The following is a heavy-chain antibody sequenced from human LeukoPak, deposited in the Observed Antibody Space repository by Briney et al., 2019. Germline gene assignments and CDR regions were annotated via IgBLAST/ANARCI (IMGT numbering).Heavy chain of an antibody. J-gene: IGHJ4*02. V-gene: IGHV3-30*04. D-gene: IGHD6-13*01. CDR3: ARPYSSSWYLDY. CDR2: ISYDGSNK. Sequence: PGGSLRLSCAASGFTFSSYAMHWVRQAPGKGLEWVAVISYDGSNKYYADSVKGRFTISRDNSKNTLYLQMNSLRAEDTAVYYCARPYSSSWYLDYWGQGTLVTVSS. CDR1: GFTFSSYA.